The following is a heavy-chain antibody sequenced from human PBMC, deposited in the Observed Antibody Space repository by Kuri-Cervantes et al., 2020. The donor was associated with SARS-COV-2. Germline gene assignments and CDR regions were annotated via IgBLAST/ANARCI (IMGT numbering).Heavy chain of an antibody. Sequence: GGSLRLSCAASGFTFSSYWMHWVRQAPGKGLVWVSRINSDGSTTSYADSVKGRFTISRDNAKNTLYLQMNSLRAEDTAVYYCARDQHRVVRGVLGYYFDYWGQGTPVTDSS. J-gene: IGHJ4*02. V-gene: IGHV3-74*01. CDR2: INSDGSTT. CDR3: ARDQHRVVRGVLGYYFDY. CDR1: GFTFSSYW. D-gene: IGHD3-10*01.